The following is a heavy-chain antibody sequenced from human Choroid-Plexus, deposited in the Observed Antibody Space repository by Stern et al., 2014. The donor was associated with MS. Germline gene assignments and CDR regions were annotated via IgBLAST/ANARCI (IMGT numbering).Heavy chain of an antibody. D-gene: IGHD2/OR15-2a*01. CDR3: AKDRQYLTYFFDH. V-gene: IGHV3-30*18. CDR1: GFTFGSCA. Sequence: QLVESGGGVVQPGRPLRLSCVASGFTFGSCALHWVRQAPGKGLEWVAGVSYDGSNKYYADSVKGRFTISRDNSQNTLYIQMSSLRPEDTAVYYCAKDRQYLTYFFDHWGQGSLVTVSS. CDR2: VSYDGSNK. J-gene: IGHJ5*02.